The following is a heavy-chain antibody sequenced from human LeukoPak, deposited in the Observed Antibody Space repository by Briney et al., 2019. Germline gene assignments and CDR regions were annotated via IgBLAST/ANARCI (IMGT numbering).Heavy chain of an antibody. V-gene: IGHV3-30*18. CDR1: GFSFINYG. Sequence: PGRSLRLSCAASGFSFINYGTHWVRQAPGKGLEWVASISHDGSNYYYADSVKGRFTISRDNSRNTLYLQMNSLKVEDTAVFYCTKAAAGSGDYGMDVWGQGTTVTV. J-gene: IGHJ6*02. D-gene: IGHD3-10*01. CDR2: ISHDGSNY. CDR3: TKAAAGSGDYGMDV.